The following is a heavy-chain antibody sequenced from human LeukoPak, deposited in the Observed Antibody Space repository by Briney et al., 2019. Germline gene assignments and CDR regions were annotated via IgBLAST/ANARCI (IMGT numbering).Heavy chain of an antibody. J-gene: IGHJ4*02. D-gene: IGHD6-19*01. CDR2: IYTSGST. CDR1: GGSIGTYY. CDR3: ARVISSGWAFYFDY. V-gene: IGHV4-4*07. Sequence: PSETLSLTCTVSGGSIGTYYWSWIRQSAGKGLEWIGRIYTSGSTHYNPSLKSRVTMSVDTSKNQFSLKLSSVTAADTAVHYCARVISSGWAFYFDYWGQGTLVTVSS.